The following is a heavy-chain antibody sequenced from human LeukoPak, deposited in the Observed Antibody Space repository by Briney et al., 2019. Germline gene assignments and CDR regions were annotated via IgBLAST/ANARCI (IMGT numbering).Heavy chain of an antibody. V-gene: IGHV3-30*02. CDR3: AKVSEADANIVSAFDI. D-gene: IGHD4/OR15-4a*01. Sequence: GGSLRLSCVASGFTFIYYGRYWVRQAPGKGLEWVAFIRYDGSNTYYVDSVKGRFTISRDKNTLYLQMNSLRAEDTAVYYCAKVSEADANIVSAFDIWGQGTMVTVSS. CDR1: GFTFIYYG. J-gene: IGHJ3*02. CDR2: IRYDGSNT.